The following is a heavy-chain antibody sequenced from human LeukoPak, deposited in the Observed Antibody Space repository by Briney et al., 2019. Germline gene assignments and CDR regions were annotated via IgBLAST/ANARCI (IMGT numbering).Heavy chain of an antibody. CDR3: ARQEGDTAMADRLLDY. CDR2: ISHSGST. Sequence: PSETLSLTCAVYGGSFSGYYWSWIRQPPGKGLEWIGEISHSGSTNYNPSLKSRVTISVDTSKNQFSLKLSSVTAADTAVYYCARQEGDTAMADRLLDYWGQGALVTVSS. CDR1: GGSFSGYY. J-gene: IGHJ4*02. D-gene: IGHD5-18*01. V-gene: IGHV4-34*01.